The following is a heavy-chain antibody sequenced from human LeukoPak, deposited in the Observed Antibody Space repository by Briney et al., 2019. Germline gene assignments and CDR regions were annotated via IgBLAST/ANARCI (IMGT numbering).Heavy chain of an antibody. D-gene: IGHD6-19*01. V-gene: IGHV1-2*02. CDR1: GYTFTGYY. CDR2: INPNSGGT. Sequence: GASVKVSCKASGYTFTGYYMHWVRQAPGQGLEWMGWINPNSGGTNYAQKFQGRVTMTRDTSISTAYMELSRLRSDDTAVYYCARVGDSSGWYVGDWFDPWGQGTLVTVSS. J-gene: IGHJ5*02. CDR3: ARVGDSSGWYVGDWFDP.